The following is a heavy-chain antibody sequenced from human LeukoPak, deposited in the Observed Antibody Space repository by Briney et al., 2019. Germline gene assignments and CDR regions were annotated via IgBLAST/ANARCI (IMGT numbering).Heavy chain of an antibody. CDR1: GGSISSSSYY. D-gene: IGHD1-26*01. Sequence: PSETLSLTCTVSGGSISSSSYYWGWIRQPPGKGLEWIGSIYYSGSTYYNPSLKSRVTISVDTSKNQFSLKLSSVTAADTAVYYCARDVEQINYMDVWGKGTTVTVSS. CDR2: IYYSGST. V-gene: IGHV4-39*07. CDR3: ARDVEQINYMDV. J-gene: IGHJ6*03.